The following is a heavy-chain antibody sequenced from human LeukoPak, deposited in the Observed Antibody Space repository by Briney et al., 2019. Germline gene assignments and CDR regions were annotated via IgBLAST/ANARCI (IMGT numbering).Heavy chain of an antibody. J-gene: IGHJ4*02. V-gene: IGHV3-48*03. D-gene: IGHD1-1*01. Sequence: PGGSLRLSCAASGFTFSSYEMNWVRQAPGEGLEWVSYISSSGSTIYYADSVKGRFTISRDNAKNSLYLQMNSLRAEDTAVYYCARGMNWNDLDYWGQGTLVTVSS. CDR3: ARGMNWNDLDY. CDR2: ISSSGSTI. CDR1: GFTFSSYE.